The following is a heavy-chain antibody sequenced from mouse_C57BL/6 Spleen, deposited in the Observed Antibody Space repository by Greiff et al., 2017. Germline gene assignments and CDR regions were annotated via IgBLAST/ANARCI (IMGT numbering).Heavy chain of an antibody. CDR2: IYPRSGNT. D-gene: IGHD2-4*01. Sequence: VKLQESGAELARPGASVKLSCKASGYTFTSYGISWVKQRTGQGLEWIGEIYPRSGNTYYNEKFKGKATLTADKSSSTAYMELRSLTSEDSAVYFCARCDYDEGVFDYWGQGTTLTVSS. V-gene: IGHV1-81*01. CDR1: GYTFTSYG. CDR3: ARCDYDEGVFDY. J-gene: IGHJ2*01.